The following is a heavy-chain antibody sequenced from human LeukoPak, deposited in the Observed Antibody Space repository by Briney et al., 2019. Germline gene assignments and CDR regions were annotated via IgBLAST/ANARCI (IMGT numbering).Heavy chain of an antibody. D-gene: IGHD6-13*01. CDR2: IYTSGST. Sequence: SETLSLTCTVSGGSISSYYWSWIRQPPGKGLEWIGYIYTSGSTNYNHSLKSRVTISVDTSKKQFSLKLSSVTAADTAVYYCARHAIAAAASGWFVPWGQGTLVTVSS. CDR3: ARHAIAAAASGWFVP. V-gene: IGHV4-4*09. J-gene: IGHJ5*02. CDR1: GGSISSYY.